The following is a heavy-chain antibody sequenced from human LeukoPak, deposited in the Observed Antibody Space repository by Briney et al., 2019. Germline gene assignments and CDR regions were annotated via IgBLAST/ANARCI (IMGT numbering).Heavy chain of an antibody. CDR1: GGSISSYY. V-gene: IGHV4-59*01. CDR2: IYYSGST. J-gene: IGHJ5*02. Sequence: SETLSLTCTVSGGSISSYYWSWIRQPPGKGLEWIGYIYYSGSTNYNPSLKSRVTISLDTSKNQFSLKLSSVTAADTAVYYCAREGTAGTNLNWFDPWGQGTLVTVSS. CDR3: AREGTAGTNLNWFDP. D-gene: IGHD1-1*01.